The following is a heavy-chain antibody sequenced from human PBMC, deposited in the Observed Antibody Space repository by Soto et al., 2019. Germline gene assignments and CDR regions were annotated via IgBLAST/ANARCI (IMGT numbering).Heavy chain of an antibody. D-gene: IGHD3-16*01. J-gene: IGHJ4*02. CDR3: ARGGGLMHLFDY. Sequence: QVQLQESGPGLVKPSQTLSLTCTVSGGSISSGGYYWSWIRQHPGKGLEWIGYIYYSGSTYYNPSLKSRVTISVDTSKNQFSLKPSSVTAAATAVYYCARGGGLMHLFDYWGQGTLVTVSS. CDR1: GGSISSGGYY. V-gene: IGHV4-31*03. CDR2: IYYSGST.